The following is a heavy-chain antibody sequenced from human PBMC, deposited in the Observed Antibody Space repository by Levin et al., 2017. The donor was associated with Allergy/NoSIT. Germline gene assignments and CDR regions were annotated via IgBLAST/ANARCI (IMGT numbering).Heavy chain of an antibody. Sequence: AGGSLRLSCVASRFTFSSYAMSWVRQAPGKGLEWVSAIRGSGGSTYYADSVKGRFTISRDNSKNTLYLQMNSLRAEDTAVYYCAKVPFYYDRSGYYPSYWYFDLWGRGTLVTVSS. D-gene: IGHD3-22*01. CDR3: AKVPFYYDRSGYYPSYWYFDL. CDR2: IRGSGGST. J-gene: IGHJ2*01. CDR1: RFTFSSYA. V-gene: IGHV3-23*01.